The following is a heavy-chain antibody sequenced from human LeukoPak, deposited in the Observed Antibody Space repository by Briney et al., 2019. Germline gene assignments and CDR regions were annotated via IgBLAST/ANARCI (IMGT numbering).Heavy chain of an antibody. CDR1: GYTFTGYY. CDR2: INPNSGGT. D-gene: IGHD2-2*01. Sequence: ASVKVSCKASGYTFTGYYIHWVRQAPGQGLEWMGWINPNSGGTNYAQKFQGGVTMTRDTSITTAYMELSRLISDDTAVYYCARGLTDEHQLILHWFDPWGQGTLVTVSS. J-gene: IGHJ5*02. CDR3: ARGLTDEHQLILHWFDP. V-gene: IGHV1-2*02.